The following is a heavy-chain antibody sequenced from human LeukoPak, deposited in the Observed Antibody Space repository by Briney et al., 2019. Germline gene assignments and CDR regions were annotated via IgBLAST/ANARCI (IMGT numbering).Heavy chain of an antibody. V-gene: IGHV3-23*01. CDR1: GFTFSNYA. J-gene: IGHJ4*02. Sequence: GGSLGLSCAASGFTFSNYAMSWVRQAPGKGLEWVSGISGSGGSTYYADSVKGRFTISRDNSKNTLYLQMNSLRAEDTAVYYCAKDPSKGGYYYYYFDYWGQGILVTVSS. CDR3: AKDPSKGGYYYYYFDY. D-gene: IGHD3-22*01. CDR2: ISGSGGST.